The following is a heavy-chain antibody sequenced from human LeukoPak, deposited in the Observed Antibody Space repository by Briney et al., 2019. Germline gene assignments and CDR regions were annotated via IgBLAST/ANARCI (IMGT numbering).Heavy chain of an antibody. V-gene: IGHV4-4*02. J-gene: IGHJ6*03. CDR1: GGSISSRNW. CDR2: IYHTGST. Sequence: PSETLSLTCVVSGGSISSRNWWNWVRQPPGKGLESIGEIYHTGSTNYNPSLKRRVTISVDKSKNQFSLNLSSVTAADTAMYYCAREVADYGGYYYYHYMDVWGKGTTVTISS. CDR3: AREVADYGGYYYYHYMDV. D-gene: IGHD4-23*01.